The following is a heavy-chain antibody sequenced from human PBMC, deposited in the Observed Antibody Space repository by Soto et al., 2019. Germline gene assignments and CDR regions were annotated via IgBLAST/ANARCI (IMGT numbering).Heavy chain of an antibody. D-gene: IGHD1-26*01. J-gene: IGHJ4*02. CDR3: GRYIYSGSNYFDS. CDR1: GVSISSTIW. CDR2: IYHSGST. Sequence: SETLSLTCAVSGVSISSTIWWNWVRQPPGKGLEWIGEIYHSGSTNNNPSLKSRVTISIDKSKNQFSLALSSVTAADTAVYYCGRYIYSGSNYFDSWGQGTLVTVSS. V-gene: IGHV4-4*02.